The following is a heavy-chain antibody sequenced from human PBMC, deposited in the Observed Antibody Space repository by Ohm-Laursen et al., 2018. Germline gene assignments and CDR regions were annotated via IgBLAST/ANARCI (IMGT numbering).Heavy chain of an antibody. CDR2: IYWNDDE. J-gene: IGHJ4*02. Sequence: QTLTLTGTFSGFSLSTYGVGVGWIRQPPGKALEWLALIYWNDDERYSPYLQSRLTITKDTSKNQVFLTITNVDPVDTATYYCGHSGSSSPIKYWGQGTLVTVSS. CDR3: GHSGSSSPIKY. CDR1: GFSLSTYGVG. D-gene: IGHD2-2*01. V-gene: IGHV2-5*01.